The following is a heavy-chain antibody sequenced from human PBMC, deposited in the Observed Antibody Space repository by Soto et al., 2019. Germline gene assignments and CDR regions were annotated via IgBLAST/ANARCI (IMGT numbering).Heavy chain of an antibody. D-gene: IGHD2-15*01. Sequence: HPGGSLRLSCAASGFTFSSYSMNWVRQAPGKGLEWVSYISSSSSTIYYADSVKGRFTISRDNAKNSLYLQMNSLRAEDTAVYYCARDKIGLYCSGGSCYSGPEPLDYWGQGTLVTVSS. CDR1: GFTFSSYS. CDR2: ISSSSSTI. J-gene: IGHJ4*02. CDR3: ARDKIGLYCSGGSCYSGPEPLDY. V-gene: IGHV3-48*01.